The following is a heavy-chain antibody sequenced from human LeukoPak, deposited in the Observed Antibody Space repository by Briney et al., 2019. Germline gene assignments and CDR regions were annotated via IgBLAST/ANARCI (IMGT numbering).Heavy chain of an antibody. D-gene: IGHD2-15*01. Sequence: SETLSLTCAVYGGSFSGYYWSWIRQPPGKGLEWIGEINHSGSTNYNPSLKSRVTISVDTSKNQFSLKLSSVTAADTAVYYCASLRVDSNWFDPWGQGTLVTVSS. CDR1: GGSFSGYY. V-gene: IGHV4-34*01. J-gene: IGHJ5*02. CDR3: ASLRVDSNWFDP. CDR2: INHSGST.